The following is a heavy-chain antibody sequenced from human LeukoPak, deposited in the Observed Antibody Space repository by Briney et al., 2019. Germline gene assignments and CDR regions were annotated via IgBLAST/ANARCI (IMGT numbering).Heavy chain of an antibody. V-gene: IGHV3-7*01. D-gene: IGHD4-23*01. J-gene: IGHJ4*02. CDR3: ATNYGGNPFDY. Sequence: PGGSLRLSCAASGFTFKTYWMSWVRQAPGKGLGWVANIKQDGSEKYYVDSVKGRFTVCRDNAKNSLYLQMNSLRAEDTAVYYCATNYGGNPFDYWGQGTLVTVSS. CDR1: GFTFKTYW. CDR2: IKQDGSEK.